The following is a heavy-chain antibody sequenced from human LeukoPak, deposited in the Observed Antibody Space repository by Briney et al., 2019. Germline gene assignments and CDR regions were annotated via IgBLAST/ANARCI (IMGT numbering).Heavy chain of an antibody. D-gene: IGHD5-18*01. CDR3: ARVADTAMVQYYFDY. J-gene: IGHJ4*02. CDR2: IIPILGTA. V-gene: IGHV1-69*04. Sequence: GASVKVSCKASGGTFSSYAISWVRQAPGQGLEWMGRIIPILGTANYAQKFQGRVTITADKSTSTAYMELSSLRSEDTAVYYCARVADTAMVQYYFDYWGQGTLVTVSS. CDR1: GGTFSSYA.